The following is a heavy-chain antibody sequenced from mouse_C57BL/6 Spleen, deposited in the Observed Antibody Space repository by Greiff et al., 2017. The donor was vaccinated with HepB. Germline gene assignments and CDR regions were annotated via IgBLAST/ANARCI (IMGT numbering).Heavy chain of an antibody. J-gene: IGHJ2*01. CDR2: IDPSDSYT. CDR3: ARSQGLTGTDFDY. D-gene: IGHD4-1*01. CDR1: GYTFTSYW. Sequence: QVQLQQPGAELVMPGASVKLSCKASGYTFTSYWMHWVKQRPGQGLEWIGEIDPSDSYTNYNQKFKGKSTLTVDKSSSTAYMQLSSLTSEDSAFYYCARSQGLTGTDFDYWGQGTTLTVSS. V-gene: IGHV1-69*01.